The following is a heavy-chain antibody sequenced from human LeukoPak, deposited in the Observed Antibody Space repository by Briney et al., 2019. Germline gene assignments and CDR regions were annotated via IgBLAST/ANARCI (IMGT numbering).Heavy chain of an antibody. J-gene: IGHJ4*02. Sequence: GSLRLSCAGSGFNFSSFVMTWVRQAPGKGLEWIGSIYYSGSTYYNPSLKSRVTISVDTSKNQFSLKLSSVTAADTAVYYCARFGDTAFRGYFDYWGQGTLVTVSS. CDR1: GFNFSSFVM. V-gene: IGHV4-39*07. CDR2: IYYSGST. D-gene: IGHD5-18*01. CDR3: ARFGDTAFRGYFDY.